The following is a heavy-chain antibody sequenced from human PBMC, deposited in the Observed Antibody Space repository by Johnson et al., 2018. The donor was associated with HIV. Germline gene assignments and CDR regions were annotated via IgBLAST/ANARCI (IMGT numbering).Heavy chain of an antibody. CDR1: GFNFNIYG. V-gene: IGHV3-30*02. CDR3: AKDKAVVTALYDAFDI. D-gene: IGHD2-21*02. J-gene: IGHJ3*02. Sequence: ESGGGVVQPGGSLRLSCAASGFNFNIYGMHWVRQATVRGLEWVAFIRYDGSNKYYADSVKGRFTISRDNSKNTLYLQMNSLRAEDTAVYYCAKDKAVVTALYDAFDIWGQGTMVTLSS. CDR2: IRYDGSNK.